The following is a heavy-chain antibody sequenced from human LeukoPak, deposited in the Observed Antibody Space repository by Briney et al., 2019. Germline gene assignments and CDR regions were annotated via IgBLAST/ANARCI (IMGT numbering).Heavy chain of an antibody. D-gene: IGHD6-13*01. CDR3: TRDVGAAGY. V-gene: IGHV3-7*05. CDR2: IKKDGTEK. J-gene: IGHJ4*02. CDR1: GCTFSTYW. Sequence: GGSLRLSCAASGCTFSTYWMSWVRQAPGKGLEWVANIKKDGTEKYYVDSVKGRFIISRDNAKNSLYLQMNSLRAEDTAVYYCTRDVGAAGYWGQGTLVTVSS.